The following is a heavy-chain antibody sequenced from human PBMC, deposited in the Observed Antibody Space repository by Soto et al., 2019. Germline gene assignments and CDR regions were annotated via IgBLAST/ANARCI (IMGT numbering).Heavy chain of an antibody. J-gene: IGHJ4*02. CDR3: ATPGLGTDRYCFHD. Sequence: EVQLLDSGGGLVQPGGSLRLSCVASGFTSSSCAMRWVRQAPGKGLEWVSGISASGGSTYYADSVKGRFTISRDNSKNTLYLQMNSLRAEDTAVYYCATPGLGTDRYCFHDWGQGTLVTVSS. CDR2: ISASGGST. D-gene: IGHD2-8*02. V-gene: IGHV3-23*01. CDR1: GFTSSSCA.